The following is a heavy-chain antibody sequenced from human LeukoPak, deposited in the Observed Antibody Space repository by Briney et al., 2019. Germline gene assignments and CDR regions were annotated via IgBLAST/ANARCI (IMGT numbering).Heavy chain of an antibody. CDR2: ISYSGST. Sequence: PSETLSLTCTVSGGFISSSDFDWGWIRQPPGKGLEWIGVISYSGSTYYNPSLKSRVTISVDTSKNQFSLKLSSVTAADTAVYYCARVHIVVVPAAKNWFDPWGQGTLVTVSS. V-gene: IGHV4-39*07. CDR1: GGFISSSDFD. CDR3: ARVHIVVVPAAKNWFDP. D-gene: IGHD2-2*01. J-gene: IGHJ5*02.